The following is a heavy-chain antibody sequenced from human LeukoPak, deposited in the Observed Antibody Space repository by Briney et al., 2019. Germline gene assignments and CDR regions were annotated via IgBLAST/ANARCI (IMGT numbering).Heavy chain of an antibody. CDR3: AKDSGLLWFGELNYGMDV. CDR1: GFTVSSYG. D-gene: IGHD3-10*01. CDR2: ISYDGSNK. J-gene: IGHJ6*02. Sequence: GGSLRLSCAASGFTVSSYGMHWVRQAPGKGLEWVAVISYDGSNKYYADSVKGRFTISRDNSTNTLYLQMNSLRAEDTAVYYCAKDSGLLWFGELNYGMDVWGQGTTVTVSS. V-gene: IGHV3-30*18.